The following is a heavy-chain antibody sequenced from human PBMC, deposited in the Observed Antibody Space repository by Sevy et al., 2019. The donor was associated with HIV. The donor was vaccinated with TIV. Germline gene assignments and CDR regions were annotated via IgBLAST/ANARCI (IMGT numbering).Heavy chain of an antibody. CDR1: GYSFTTYR. D-gene: IGHD2-15*01. CDR2: ISPHNGDT. J-gene: IGHJ4*02. CDR3: ARAYCSGGSCYSLAY. Sequence: ASVKVSCKASGYSFTTYRITWLRQAPGQGLEWMGWISPHNGDTNYVQNLQGRVTMITDTSTSTAYMELSSLRSDDTAVYYCARAYCSGGSCYSLAYWGQGTRVTVSS. V-gene: IGHV1-18*01.